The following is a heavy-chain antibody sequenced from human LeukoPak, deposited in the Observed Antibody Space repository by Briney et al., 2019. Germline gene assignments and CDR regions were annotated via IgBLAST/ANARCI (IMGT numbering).Heavy chain of an antibody. CDR1: GXXXSSYY. CDR2: IXYSGST. V-gene: IGHV4-59*01. Sequence: PSETLSLTCTVXGXXXSSYYXSWIRQPPXXXXXXXXXIXYSGSTNYNPSLKSRVTISVDTSKNQFSLKLSSVTAADTAVYYCARASSGRRVAGYYYGMDVWGQGTTVTVSS. CDR3: ARASSGRRVAGYYYGMDV. J-gene: IGHJ6*02. D-gene: IGHD6-19*01.